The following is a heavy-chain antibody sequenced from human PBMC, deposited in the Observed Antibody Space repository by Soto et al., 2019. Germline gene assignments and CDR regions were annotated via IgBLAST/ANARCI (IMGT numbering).Heavy chain of an antibody. D-gene: IGHD6-19*01. Sequence: ASVKVSCKASGYTFTSYDINWLRLATGKGLEWMGWMNPNSGNTGYAQKFQGRVTMTRNTSISTAYMELSSLRSEDTAVYYCARGDGSGWYLDYYYMDVWGKGTTVTVSS. CDR2: MNPNSGNT. J-gene: IGHJ6*03. CDR3: ARGDGSGWYLDYYYMDV. V-gene: IGHV1-8*01. CDR1: GYTFTSYD.